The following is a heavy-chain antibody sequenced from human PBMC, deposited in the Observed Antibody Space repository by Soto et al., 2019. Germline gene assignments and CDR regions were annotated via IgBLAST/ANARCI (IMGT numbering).Heavy chain of an antibody. V-gene: IGHV3-23*01. CDR2: ISGSGGST. Sequence: GGSLRLSCAASGFTFSSYAMSWVRQAPGKGLEWVSAISGSGGSTYYADSVKGRFTISRDNSKNTLYLQMNSLRAEDTAVYYCAKDQGAYQIIAVAGTVEGYFDYWGQGTLVTVSS. J-gene: IGHJ4*02. CDR3: AKDQGAYQIIAVAGTVEGYFDY. D-gene: IGHD6-19*01. CDR1: GFTFSSYA.